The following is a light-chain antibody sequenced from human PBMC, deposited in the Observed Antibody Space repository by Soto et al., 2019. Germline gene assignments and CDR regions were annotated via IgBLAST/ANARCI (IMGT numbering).Light chain of an antibody. J-gene: IGKJ1*01. CDR1: QYISNY. V-gene: IGKV1-5*01. Sequence: DIQMSQSPSSLSASVGDRVTITFQASQYISNYLNWYQQKPGKAPKILIYDASSLESGVPSRFSGSGSGTEFTLTISRVQPEDFAPYYCQHYETYLKPFGQGAKVDIK. CDR2: DAS. CDR3: QHYETYLKP.